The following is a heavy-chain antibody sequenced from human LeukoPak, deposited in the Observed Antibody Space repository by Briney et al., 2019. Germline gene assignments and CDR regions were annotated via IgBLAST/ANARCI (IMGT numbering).Heavy chain of an antibody. V-gene: IGHV3-23*01. CDR2: ISGSGGST. Sequence: GGSLRLSCAASGFTFSSYAMSWVRQAPGKGLEWVSAISGSGGSTYYADSVKGRFTISTDNSKNTLYLQMNSLRAEDTAVYYCAKDSCSSISCRGYFDYWGQGTLVTVSS. J-gene: IGHJ4*02. CDR1: GFTFSSYA. D-gene: IGHD2-2*01. CDR3: AKDSCSSISCRGYFDY.